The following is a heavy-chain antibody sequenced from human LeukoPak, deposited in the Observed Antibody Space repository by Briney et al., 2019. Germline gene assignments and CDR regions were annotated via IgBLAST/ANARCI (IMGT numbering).Heavy chain of an antibody. J-gene: IGHJ4*02. D-gene: IGHD2-15*01. V-gene: IGHV3-23*01. CDR3: AKLCSGGSCYWNY. CDR1: GFTFSSYA. CDR2: ISASGGST. Sequence: GGSLRLSCSASGFTFSSYAMSWVRQAPGKGLEWVSGISASGGSTGYADSVKGRFTISRDNSKNTLYLQMNSLRAEDTAVYYCAKLCSGGSCYWNYWGQGTLVTVSS.